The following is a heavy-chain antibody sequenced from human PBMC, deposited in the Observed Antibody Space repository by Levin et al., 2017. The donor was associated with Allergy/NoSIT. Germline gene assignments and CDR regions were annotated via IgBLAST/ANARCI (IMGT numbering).Heavy chain of an antibody. Sequence: SQTLSLTCTVSGGSISSAYWSWIRQPPGKGLEWIAYINYSGSTTYTPSLKSRVTMSVDTSKNQFSLKLSAVTAADTAVYYCARYSPTRAFDIWGQGTRVIVSS. CDR2: INYSGST. CDR1: GGSISSAY. J-gene: IGHJ3*02. V-gene: IGHV4-59*01. D-gene: IGHD2-15*01. CDR3: ARYSPTRAFDI.